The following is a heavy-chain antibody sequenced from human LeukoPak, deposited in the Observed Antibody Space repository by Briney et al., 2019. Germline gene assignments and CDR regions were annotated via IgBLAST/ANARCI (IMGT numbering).Heavy chain of an antibody. D-gene: IGHD3-22*01. CDR2: ISYDGSDK. V-gene: IGHV3-30*01. J-gene: IGHJ1*01. Sequence: GGSLRLSCAAPGVTFSTYDMHWVRQAPGKGLEWVAVISYDGSDKFYADSVKGRFTISRDNSRNTLFLQTNSLRAEDTAVYFCAATVRHYSDSGGQLHHWGQGTLVTVSS. CDR1: GVTFSTYD. CDR3: AATVRHYSDSGGQLHH.